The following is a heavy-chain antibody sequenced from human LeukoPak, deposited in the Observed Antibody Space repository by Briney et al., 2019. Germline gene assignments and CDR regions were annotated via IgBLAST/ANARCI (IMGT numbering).Heavy chain of an antibody. CDR3: ARIGYSSSSFDY. CDR1: GFIFSRYW. CDR2: IKQDGSEK. V-gene: IGHV3-7*01. D-gene: IGHD6-6*01. J-gene: IGHJ4*02. Sequence: PGGSLRLSCAASGFIFSRYWMSWVRQAPGKGLEWVANIKQDGSEKDYVDSMKGRFTISRDNAKNSVYLQMNSLRAEDTAVYYCARIGYSSSSFDYWGQGTLVTVSS.